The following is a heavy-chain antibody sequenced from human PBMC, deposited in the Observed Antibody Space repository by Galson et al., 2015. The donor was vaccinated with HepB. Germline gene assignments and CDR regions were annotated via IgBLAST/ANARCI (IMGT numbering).Heavy chain of an antibody. V-gene: IGHV3-11*01. CDR3: ARAPNGFDV. CDR1: GFTFSDNH. J-gene: IGHJ3*01. CDR2: ISSSGSTK. Sequence: SLRLSCAASGFTFSDNHMTWIRQAPGKGLEWIAYISSSGSTKRYADSVKGRFTISRDNAKNSLLLQMNSLRAEDTAIYYCARAPNGFDVWGQGTMVTVSS.